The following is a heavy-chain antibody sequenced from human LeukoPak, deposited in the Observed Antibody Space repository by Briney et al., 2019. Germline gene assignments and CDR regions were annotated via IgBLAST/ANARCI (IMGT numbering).Heavy chain of an antibody. J-gene: IGHJ4*02. V-gene: IGHV1-18*01. Sequence: ASVKVSCKASGYAFTSYGISWVRQAPGQGLEWMGWISAYNGNTNCAQKLQGRVTMTTDTSTSTAYMELRSLRSDDTAVYYCARDHSLYGSGFSYFFDYWGQGTLVTVSS. CDR2: ISAYNGNT. CDR1: GYAFTSYG. CDR3: ARDHSLYGSGFSYFFDY. D-gene: IGHD3-10*01.